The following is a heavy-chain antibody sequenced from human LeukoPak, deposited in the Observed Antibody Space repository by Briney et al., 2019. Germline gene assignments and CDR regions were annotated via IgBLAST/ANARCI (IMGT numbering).Heavy chain of an antibody. Sequence: ASVKVSCKASGYTFTSYYMHWVRQAPGQGLEWMGIINPSGGSTSYAQKFQGRVTMTRDTSTSTVYMELSSLRSEDTAVYYCASGEYCSSTSCSPRIDAFDIWGQGTVVTVSS. D-gene: IGHD2-2*01. CDR3: ASGEYCSSTSCSPRIDAFDI. J-gene: IGHJ3*02. V-gene: IGHV1-46*01. CDR2: INPSGGST. CDR1: GYTFTSYY.